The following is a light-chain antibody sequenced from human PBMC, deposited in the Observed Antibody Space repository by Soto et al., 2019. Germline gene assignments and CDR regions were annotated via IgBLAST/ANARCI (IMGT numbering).Light chain of an antibody. CDR3: SSFASSNTWV. CDR1: SSDVGAYNY. CDR2: EVT. J-gene: IGLJ3*02. V-gene: IGLV2-8*01. Sequence: QSALTQPPSASGSPGQSVTISCTGTSSDVGAYNYVSWYQQHAGKAPKLVIYEVTKRPSGVPDRFSGSKSANTASLTVSGRQAEDEADYSCSSFASSNTWVFGGGTKVTVL.